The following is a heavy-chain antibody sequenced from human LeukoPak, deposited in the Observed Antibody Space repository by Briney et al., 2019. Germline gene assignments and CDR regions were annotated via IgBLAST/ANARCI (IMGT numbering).Heavy chain of an antibody. CDR2: IVPIFGTA. CDR3: ATYYYDSSGYYFDY. CDR1: GGTFSRYA. J-gene: IGHJ4*02. Sequence: VASVKVSCKASGGTFSRYAISWVREAPGQGLEWMGGIVPIFGTANYAQKFQGRVTITADESTSTAYMELSSLRSEDTAVYYCATYYYDSSGYYFDYWGQGTLVPVSS. V-gene: IGHV1-69*01. D-gene: IGHD3-22*01.